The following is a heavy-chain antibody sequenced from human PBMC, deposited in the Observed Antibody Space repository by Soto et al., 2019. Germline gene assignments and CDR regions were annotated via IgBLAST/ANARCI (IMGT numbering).Heavy chain of an antibody. V-gene: IGHV3-23*01. J-gene: IGHJ2*01. CDR2: ISGSGGST. CDR1: GFTFSSYA. Sequence: GGSLRRSCSASGFTFSSYAMSWVRQAPGKGLEWVSAISGSGGSTYYADSVKGRFTISRDNSKNTLYLQMNSLRAEDTAVYYCAKLEVFGYFDLWGRGTLVTVSS. D-gene: IGHD2-8*02. CDR3: AKLEVFGYFDL.